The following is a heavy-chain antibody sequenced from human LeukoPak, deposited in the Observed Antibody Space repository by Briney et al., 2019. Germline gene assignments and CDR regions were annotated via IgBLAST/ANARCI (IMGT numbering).Heavy chain of an antibody. CDR3: ATRLRLGELYYIDY. Sequence: ASVKVSCKVSGYTLTELSMHWVRQAPGKGLEWMGGFDPEDGETIYAQKFQGRVTMTEDTSTDTAYMELSSLRSEDTAVYYCATRLRLGELYYIDYWGQGTLVTVSS. CDR2: FDPEDGET. V-gene: IGHV1-24*01. CDR1: GYTLTELS. J-gene: IGHJ4*02. D-gene: IGHD3-16*01.